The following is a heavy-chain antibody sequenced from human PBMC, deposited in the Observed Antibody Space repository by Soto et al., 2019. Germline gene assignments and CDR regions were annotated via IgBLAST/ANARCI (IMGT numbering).Heavy chain of an antibody. D-gene: IGHD4-17*01. V-gene: IGHV2-5*02. CDR1: GFPHRTRGVG. CDR2: IYWDDDK. Sequence: SAPTLGNPAQTLTLACTSRGFPHRTRGVGVGWIRQPPGKALEWLALIYWDDDKRYSPSLKSRLTITKDTSKNQVVLTMTNMDPVDTATYYCAHYDYGGLVYWGQGALVTVPQ. J-gene: IGHJ4*02. CDR3: AHYDYGGLVY.